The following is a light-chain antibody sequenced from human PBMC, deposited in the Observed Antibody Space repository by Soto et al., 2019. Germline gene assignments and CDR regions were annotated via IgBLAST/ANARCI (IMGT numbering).Light chain of an antibody. CDR1: QGIGND. CDR2: AAS. CDR3: QQYNSFPVT. J-gene: IGKJ1*01. V-gene: IGKV1-6*01. Sequence: AIQMTQSPSSLSASVGDRVTITCRASQGIGNDLGWYQQKSGKAPKLLIYAASNLQSGVPSRFSGSGSGTDFTLTISSLQPDDFATYYCQQYNSFPVTFGQGTKVDIK.